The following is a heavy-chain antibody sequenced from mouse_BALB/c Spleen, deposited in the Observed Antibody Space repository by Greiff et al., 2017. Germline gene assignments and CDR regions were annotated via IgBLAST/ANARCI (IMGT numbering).Heavy chain of an antibody. Sequence: EVKVVESGGGLVQPGGSLKLSCAASGFTFSSYTMSWVRQTPEKRLEWVAYISNGGGSTYYPDTVKGRFTISRDNAKNTLYLQMSSLKSEDTAMYYCARPGLRGAMDYWGQGTSVTVSS. CDR2: ISNGGGST. D-gene: IGHD2-4*01. CDR1: GFTFSSYT. J-gene: IGHJ4*01. CDR3: ARPGLRGAMDY. V-gene: IGHV5-12-2*01.